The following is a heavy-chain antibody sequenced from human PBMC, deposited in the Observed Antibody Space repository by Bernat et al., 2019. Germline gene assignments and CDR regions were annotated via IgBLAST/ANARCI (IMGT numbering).Heavy chain of an antibody. CDR3: ARGDPTGKILWD. D-gene: IGHD1-1*01. CDR2: INPNSGGT. J-gene: IGHJ4*02. Sequence: QVQLVQSGAEVKKPGASVKVSCKASGYTFTGYYMHWVRQAPGQGLEWLGCINPNSGGTNSAQKFQGWVTMTRDTSISTAYMELSRLRSDDTAVYYCARGDPTGKILWDWGQGTLVTVSS. CDR1: GYTFTGYY. V-gene: IGHV1-2*04.